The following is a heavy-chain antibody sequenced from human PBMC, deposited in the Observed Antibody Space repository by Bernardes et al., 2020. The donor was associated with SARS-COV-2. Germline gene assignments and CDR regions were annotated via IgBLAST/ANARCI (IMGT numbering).Heavy chain of an antibody. CDR1: GFTFSSYW. CDR3: AKDDATHDFWSGGFDNYYPMDA. V-gene: IGHV3-23*01. J-gene: IGHJ6*02. CDR2: IVDSGDTT. D-gene: IGHD3-3*01. Sequence: GSLRLSCAASGFTFSSYWMSWVRQAPGKGLEWISTIVDSGDTTFYADSVKGRFTISRDNSKNKLFLQMSGLRAEDTAVYYCAKDDATHDFWSGGFDNYYPMDAWGQGTTVTVSS.